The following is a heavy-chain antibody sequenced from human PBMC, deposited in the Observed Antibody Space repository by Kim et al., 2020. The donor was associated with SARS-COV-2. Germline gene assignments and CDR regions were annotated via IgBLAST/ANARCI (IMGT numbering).Heavy chain of an antibody. Sequence: YADSVKGRFNISRDNAKNSMYMKMNSLRDEDTGVYSCERVGIAGAGIFDYWGQGTLVTVSS. V-gene: IGHV3-48*02. J-gene: IGHJ4*02. D-gene: IGHD6-13*01. CDR3: ERVGIAGAGIFDY.